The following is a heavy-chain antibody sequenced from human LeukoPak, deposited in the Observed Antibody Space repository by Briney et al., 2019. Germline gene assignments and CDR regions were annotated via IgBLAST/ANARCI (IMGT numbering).Heavy chain of an antibody. D-gene: IGHD2-2*01. J-gene: IGHJ4*02. CDR3: APTPSTSGGY. CDR2: IRYDGSNK. Sequence: GGSLRLSCAASGFTFSSYCMHWVRQAPGKGLEWVAFIRYDGSNKYYADSVKGRFTISRDNSKNTLYLQMNSLRAEDTAVYYCAPTPSTSGGYWGQGTLVTVSS. V-gene: IGHV3-30*02. CDR1: GFTFSSYC.